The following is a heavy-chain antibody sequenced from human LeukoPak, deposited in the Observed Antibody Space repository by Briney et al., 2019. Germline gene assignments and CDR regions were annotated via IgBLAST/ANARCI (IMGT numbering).Heavy chain of an antibody. CDR3: ASGRCTNGVCYKGYY. D-gene: IGHD2-8*01. CDR2: ISSSSSYI. V-gene: IGHV3-21*01. J-gene: IGHJ4*02. Sequence: GGSLRLSCAASGFTFSSYSMNWVRQAPGKGLEWVSSISSSSSYIYYADSVKGRFTISRDNAKNSLYLQMHSLRAEDPAVYYCASGRCTNGVCYKGYYWGQGTLVTVSS. CDR1: GFTFSSYS.